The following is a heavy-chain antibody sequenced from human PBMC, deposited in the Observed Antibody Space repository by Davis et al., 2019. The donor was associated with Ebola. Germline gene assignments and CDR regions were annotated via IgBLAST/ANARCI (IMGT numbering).Heavy chain of an antibody. CDR1: GFTFDNYA. D-gene: IGHD6-19*01. CDR2: ISGDGTLT. Sequence: GGSLRLSCAASGFTFDNYAMHWVRQVPGKGLECVSLISGDGTLTYYADSVRGRFTISRDNAKNTLYLQMNSLRAEDTAVYYCAREGWSPYYYGMDVWGQGTTVTVSS. V-gene: IGHV3-43*02. J-gene: IGHJ6*02. CDR3: AREGWSPYYYGMDV.